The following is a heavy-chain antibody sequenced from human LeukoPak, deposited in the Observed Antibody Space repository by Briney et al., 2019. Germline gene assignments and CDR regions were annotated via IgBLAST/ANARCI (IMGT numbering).Heavy chain of an antibody. CDR3: ARPYYYGSGTHGPFDC. V-gene: IGHV1-3*01. CDR2: INAGNGNT. D-gene: IGHD3-10*01. Sequence: GASEKVSCNASGYTFTSYAMRWVRQAPGQRLEWMGWINAGNGNTKYSQKFQGRVTITRDTSASTAYMELSSLRSEDTAVYYCARPYYYGSGTHGPFDCWGQGTLVTVSS. J-gene: IGHJ4*02. CDR1: GYTFTSYA.